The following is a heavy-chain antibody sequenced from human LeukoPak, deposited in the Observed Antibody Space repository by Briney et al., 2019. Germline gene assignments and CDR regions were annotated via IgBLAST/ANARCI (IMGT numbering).Heavy chain of an antibody. V-gene: IGHV3-23*01. D-gene: IGHD6-19*01. Sequence: GGSLRLSCAASGFTFSSYAMSWVRQAPGKGLEWVSAISGSGGSTYYADSVKGRFTISRDDSKNTLYLQMNSLRAEDTAVYYCAKTAPYSSGWYQRAFDIWGQGTMVTVSS. CDR1: GFTFSSYA. CDR3: AKTAPYSSGWYQRAFDI. J-gene: IGHJ3*02. CDR2: ISGSGGST.